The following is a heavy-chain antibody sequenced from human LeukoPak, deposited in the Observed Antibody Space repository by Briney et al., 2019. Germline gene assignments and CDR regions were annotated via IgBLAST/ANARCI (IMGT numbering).Heavy chain of an antibody. D-gene: IGHD3-10*01. Sequence: ASVKVSCKASGHTFTGYYMHWVRQAPGQGLEWMGWINPNSGGTNYAQKFQGRVTMTRDTSISTAYMELSRLRSDDTAVYYCARGLRSYYGSGSYLNWFDPWGQGTLVTVSS. J-gene: IGHJ5*02. V-gene: IGHV1-2*02. CDR1: GHTFTGYY. CDR3: ARGLRSYYGSGSYLNWFDP. CDR2: INPNSGGT.